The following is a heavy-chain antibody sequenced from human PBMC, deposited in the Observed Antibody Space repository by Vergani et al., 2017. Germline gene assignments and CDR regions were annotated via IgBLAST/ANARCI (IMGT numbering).Heavy chain of an antibody. CDR2: ISYDGSNK. CDR1: GFTVSSNY. CDR3: ARDRWRNDYLDY. V-gene: IGHV3-30*03. J-gene: IGHJ4*02. Sequence: VQLVESGGGLVQPGGSLRLSCAASGFTVSSNYMSWVRQAPGKGLEWVAVISYDGSNKYYADSVKGRFTISRDNSKNTLYLQMNSLRAEDTAVYYCARDRWRNDYLDYWGQGTLVTVSS. D-gene: IGHD2-15*01.